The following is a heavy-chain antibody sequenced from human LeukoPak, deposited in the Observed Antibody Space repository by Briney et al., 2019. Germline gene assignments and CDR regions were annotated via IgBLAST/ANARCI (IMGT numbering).Heavy chain of an antibody. D-gene: IGHD3-10*01. CDR3: ARDLAGSGSYLSYGMDV. CDR1: GYTFTNYY. J-gene: IGHJ6*01. V-gene: IGHV1-46*01. Sequence: ASVKVSCKASGYTFTNYYMHWVRQAPGQGLEWMGIINPSGGSTTYTQKFQGRVTMTRDTSTSTVYMELSSLRSEDTAVYYCARDLAGSGSYLSYGMDVWGQGTTVTVSP. CDR2: INPSGGST.